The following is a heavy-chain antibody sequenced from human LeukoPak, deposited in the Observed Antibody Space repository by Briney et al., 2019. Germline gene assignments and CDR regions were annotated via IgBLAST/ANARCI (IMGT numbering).Heavy chain of an antibody. CDR3: ARYRCPGDICDGFDY. D-gene: IGHD2-8*02. V-gene: IGHV4-59*01. CDR2: MHSTGST. Sequence: SETLSLTCTVSGASISGFYWSWIRQPPGKGLEWIGYMHSTGSTNQNPSLKSRVTMSVDASKDPFSLNITSGTLADTAVYYCARYRCPGDICDGFDYWGLGTLVPVST. J-gene: IGHJ4*02. CDR1: GASISGFY.